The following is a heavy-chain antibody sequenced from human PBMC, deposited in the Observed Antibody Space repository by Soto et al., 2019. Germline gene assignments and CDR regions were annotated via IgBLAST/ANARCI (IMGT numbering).Heavy chain of an antibody. Sequence: EVQLAESGGELVKPGGSLRLSCVVSGLKFSDAWMNWVRQAPGKGLEWVGRMKSYGSGGAVDYAAPVKGRFTISRDDPKNTLYLQMNSLKTDDTGMYFCAWDSSGYYRHASWGQGTLVIVSS. CDR1: GLKFSDAW. J-gene: IGHJ5*02. D-gene: IGHD3-22*01. CDR2: MKSYGSGGAV. CDR3: AWDSSGYYRHAS. V-gene: IGHV3-15*07.